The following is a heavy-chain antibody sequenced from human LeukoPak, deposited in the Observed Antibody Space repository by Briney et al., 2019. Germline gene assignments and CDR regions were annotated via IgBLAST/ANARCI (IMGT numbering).Heavy chain of an antibody. CDR2: IIPIFGTA. D-gene: IGHD6-6*01. CDR1: GGTFSSYA. Sequence: ASVKVSCKASGGTFSSYAISWVRQAPGQGLEWMGGIIPIFGTANYAQKFQGRVTITADESTSTAYMELSSLRSEDTAVYYCARRPGYGSSANAFDIWGQGTMVTVSS. V-gene: IGHV1-69*13. J-gene: IGHJ3*02. CDR3: ARRPGYGSSANAFDI.